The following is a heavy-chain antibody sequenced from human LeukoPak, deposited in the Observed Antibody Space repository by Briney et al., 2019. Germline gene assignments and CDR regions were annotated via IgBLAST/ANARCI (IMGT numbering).Heavy chain of an antibody. V-gene: IGHV4-61*10. Sequence: SETLSLTCTVSGGSISSGSYYWSWIRQPAGKGLEWIGYIYYRGSTNYNPSLKSRVTISVDTSKNQFSLKLSSVTAADTAVYYCASQTKVVVAANAFDIWGQGTMVTVSS. D-gene: IGHD2-15*01. CDR1: GGSISSGSYY. CDR2: IYYRGST. J-gene: IGHJ3*02. CDR3: ASQTKVVVAANAFDI.